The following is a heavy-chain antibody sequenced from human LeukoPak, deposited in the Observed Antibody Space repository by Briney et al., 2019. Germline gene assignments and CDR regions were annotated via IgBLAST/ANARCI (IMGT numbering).Heavy chain of an antibody. V-gene: IGHV4-34*01. Sequence: SETPSLTCAVYGGSFSGYYWSWIRQPPGKGLEWIGEINHSGSTNYNPSLKSRVTISVDTSKNQFSLKLSSVTAADTAVYYCARRIPLMVYAYFDYWGQGTLVTVSS. D-gene: IGHD2-8*01. CDR3: ARRIPLMVYAYFDY. CDR1: GGSFSGYY. CDR2: INHSGST. J-gene: IGHJ4*02.